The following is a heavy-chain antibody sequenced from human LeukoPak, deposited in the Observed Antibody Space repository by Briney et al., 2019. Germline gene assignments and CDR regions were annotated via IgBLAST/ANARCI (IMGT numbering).Heavy chain of an antibody. CDR2: TYYRSKWYN. Sequence: PSQTLSLTCAISGDSVSSNTAAWNWIRQSPSRGLEWLGRTYYRSKWYNGYAVSVKGRITINPDTSNNQFSLQLSSVTPEDTAMYYCAREEDDKDAFDIWGQGTMVTVSS. CDR3: AREEDDKDAFDI. J-gene: IGHJ3*02. CDR1: GDSVSSNTAA. V-gene: IGHV6-1*01. D-gene: IGHD3-22*01.